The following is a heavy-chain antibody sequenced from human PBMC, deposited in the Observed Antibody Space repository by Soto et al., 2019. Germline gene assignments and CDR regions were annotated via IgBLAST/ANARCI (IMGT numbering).Heavy chain of an antibody. V-gene: IGHV2-5*02. Sequence: QITLNGSGPTLVKPTQTLPLTCTASGFSPTTGGVGVGGIRQSPGKAPEWLALTYWDDDKRYSPSLKSSLTITKDPSKKQMVLTMANLDPADTATYSCAHRVLRTVFGLVTTTAIDFDFWGQGTPVAVSS. CDR2: TYWDDDK. D-gene: IGHD3-3*01. CDR3: AHRVLRTVFGLVTTTAIDFDF. J-gene: IGHJ4*02. CDR1: GFSPTTGGVG.